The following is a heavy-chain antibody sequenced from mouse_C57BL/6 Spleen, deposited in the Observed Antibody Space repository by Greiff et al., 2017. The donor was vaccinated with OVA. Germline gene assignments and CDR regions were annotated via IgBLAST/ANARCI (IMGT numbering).Heavy chain of an antibody. CDR3: ARSELGRGYAMDY. J-gene: IGHJ4*01. CDR2: IDPANGNT. V-gene: IGHV14-3*01. CDR1: GFNIKNTY. D-gene: IGHD4-1*01. Sequence: VQLKQSVAELVRPGASVKLSCTASGFNIKNTYMHWVKHRPEQGLEWIGRIDPANGNTKYAPKFQGKATITADTSSNTAYLQLSSLTSEDTAIYYCARSELGRGYAMDYWGQGTSVTVSS.